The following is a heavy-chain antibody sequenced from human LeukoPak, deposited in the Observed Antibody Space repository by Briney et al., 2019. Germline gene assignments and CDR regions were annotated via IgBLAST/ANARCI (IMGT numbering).Heavy chain of an antibody. CDR1: GFTFSNYA. J-gene: IGHJ6*03. CDR2: ISGSGGRT. Sequence: GESLRLSCAASGFTFSNYAMSWVRQAPGKGLEWVSAISGSGGRTYYADSVKGRFTISRDNSKNTLYLQMNSLRAEDTAVYYCAKSEDYYYMDVWGKGTTVTVSS. CDR3: AKSEDYYYMDV. V-gene: IGHV3-23*01.